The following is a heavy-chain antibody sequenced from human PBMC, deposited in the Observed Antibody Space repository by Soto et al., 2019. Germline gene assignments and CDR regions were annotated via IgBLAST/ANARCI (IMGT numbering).Heavy chain of an antibody. Sequence: VQLLESGGGLVQPGGSLRLSCAASGFSFSSYAMVWVRQAPGKGLEWVSVISARGGSSYFADSVKGRFTISRDNSKNALSLEMNSLSAEETAIYVCAKGSIEYSASVDNWGQGTLVLVSS. CDR1: GFSFSSYA. V-gene: IGHV3-23*01. CDR2: ISARGGSS. J-gene: IGHJ4*02. D-gene: IGHD5-12*01. CDR3: AKGSIEYSASVDN.